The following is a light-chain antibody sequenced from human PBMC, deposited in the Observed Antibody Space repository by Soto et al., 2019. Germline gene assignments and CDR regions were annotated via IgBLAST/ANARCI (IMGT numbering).Light chain of an antibody. CDR1: SGDVGGYDY. V-gene: IGLV2-14*01. CDR3: SSHTSGSTRV. CDR2: EVT. J-gene: IGLJ1*01. Sequence: QSALTQPASVSGSPGQSIAISCTGTSGDVGGYDYVSWYQQHPDKAPKLMIYEVTKRPSWVSNRFSGSKSGNTAPLTISGLQPEDEADYYCSSHTSGSTRVFGSGTKLTVL.